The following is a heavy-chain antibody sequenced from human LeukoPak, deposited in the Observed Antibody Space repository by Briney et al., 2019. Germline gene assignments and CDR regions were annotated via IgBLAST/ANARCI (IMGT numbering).Heavy chain of an antibody. Sequence: PGGSLRLSCAASGFIFKEYWMNWVRQVPGKGLECLANIKEAGSETYYADSVKGRFTISRDNPKNLLFLQINSLRVEDTAVYYCARETPRRGETRDGYRWGQGTVVTVSS. CDR3: ARETPRRGETRDGYR. J-gene: IGHJ4*02. CDR2: IKEAGSET. CDR1: GFIFKEYW. D-gene: IGHD5-24*01. V-gene: IGHV3-7*01.